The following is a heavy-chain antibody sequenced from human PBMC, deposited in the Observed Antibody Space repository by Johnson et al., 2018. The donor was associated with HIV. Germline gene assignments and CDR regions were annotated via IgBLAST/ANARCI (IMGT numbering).Heavy chain of an antibody. CDR2: IQNDGANK. D-gene: IGHD2-8*01. V-gene: IGHV3-30*02. J-gene: IGHJ3*01. Sequence: QVQLVESGGGVVQPGESLRLSCVVTGFSISNYGVHWVRQAPGKGLEWVAFIQNDGANKYYADFVKGRFTISRDNSRNTVYLQMSKLRTEETAVYYCAKGEAQGGCIQRGPYAFDFWGRGTFVTVSS. CDR1: GFSISNYG. CDR3: AKGEAQGGCIQRGPYAFDF.